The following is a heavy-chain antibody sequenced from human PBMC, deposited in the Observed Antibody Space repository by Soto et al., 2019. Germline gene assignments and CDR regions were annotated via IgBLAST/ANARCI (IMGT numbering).Heavy chain of an antibody. D-gene: IGHD3-16*01. Sequence: AGGSLRLSCAASGFTFSSYAMSWVRQAPGKGLEWVSAISGSGGSTYYADSVKGRFTISRDNSKNTLYLQMNSLRAEDTAVYYCAKNTNYVEWFDPCGQGTLVTVSS. CDR1: GFTFSSYA. CDR3: AKNTNYVEWFDP. J-gene: IGHJ5*02. V-gene: IGHV3-23*01. CDR2: ISGSGGST.